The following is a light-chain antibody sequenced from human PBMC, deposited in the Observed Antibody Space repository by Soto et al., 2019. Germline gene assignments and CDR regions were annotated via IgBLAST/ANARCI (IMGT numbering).Light chain of an antibody. J-gene: IGLJ1*01. CDR1: STDVGGYNY. Sequence: QAVVTQPRSVSGSPGQSVTIPCTGTSTDVGGYNYVSWYQQHPGKAPKLMIFDVTERPSGVPYRFSGSKSGNTASLTISGLQAEDEADYYCCSYAGSYTYVFGTGTKLTVL. CDR3: CSYAGSYTYV. CDR2: DVT. V-gene: IGLV2-11*01.